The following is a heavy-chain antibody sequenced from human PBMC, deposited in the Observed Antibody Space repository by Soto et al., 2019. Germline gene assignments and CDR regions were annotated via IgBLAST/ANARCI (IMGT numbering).Heavy chain of an antibody. CDR2: ISGSGGSI. CDR1: GFTFSTYA. V-gene: IGHV3-23*01. CDR3: VKGYWKGDV. Sequence: EVQLLESGGGLVKPGGSLRLSCAASGFTFSTYAMNWVRQAAGNGLEWVSAISGSGGSIHYADSVKGRFTISRDNSKNTLYLQMNSLRDEDTAVYHCVKGYWKGDVWGQGTTVTVSS. D-gene: IGHD1-1*01. J-gene: IGHJ6*02.